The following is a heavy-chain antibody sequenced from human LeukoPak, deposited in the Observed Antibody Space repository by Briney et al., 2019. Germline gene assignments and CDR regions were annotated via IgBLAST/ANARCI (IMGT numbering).Heavy chain of an antibody. D-gene: IGHD3-10*01. CDR3: TRRMTRGVITSPFDS. CDR2: IYPGDSDT. J-gene: IGHJ4*02. V-gene: IGHV5-51*01. Sequence: GESLKISCKGSGYSFTNYWIGWVRQTPGKGLELMGLIYPGDSDTTYSPSFQGQVTISADKSITTAYLQWSSLKASDTAMYYCTRRMTRGVITSPFDSWGQGTLVSVSS. CDR1: GYSFTNYW.